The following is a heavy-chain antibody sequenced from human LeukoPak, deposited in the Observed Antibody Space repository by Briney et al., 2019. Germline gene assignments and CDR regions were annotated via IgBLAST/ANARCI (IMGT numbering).Heavy chain of an antibody. Sequence: PGGSLRLSCAASGFTFSSYGMHWVRKAPGKGLEWVAVISYDGSNKYYADSVKGRFTISRDNAKNSLYLQMNSLRAEDTAVYYCARATTGYSSGWWRAFDIWGQGTMVTVSS. CDR2: ISYDGSNK. D-gene: IGHD6-19*01. CDR3: ARATTGYSSGWWRAFDI. V-gene: IGHV3-30*03. CDR1: GFTFSSYG. J-gene: IGHJ3*02.